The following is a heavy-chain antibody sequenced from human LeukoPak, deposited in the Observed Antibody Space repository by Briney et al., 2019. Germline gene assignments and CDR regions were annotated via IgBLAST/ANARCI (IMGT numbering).Heavy chain of an antibody. J-gene: IGHJ3*02. CDR3: ARGPGDFDASDI. Sequence: PGGSLRLSCTASGFTFSRYWMSWVRQAPGKGPVWVAHIKENGNEQYYAESVKGRLTISRDNAEKSLCLQMNSLRAEDTAVYYCARGPGDFDASDIWGQGTMVTVSS. D-gene: IGHD1-14*01. CDR2: IKENGNEQ. CDR1: GFTFSRYW. V-gene: IGHV3-7*01.